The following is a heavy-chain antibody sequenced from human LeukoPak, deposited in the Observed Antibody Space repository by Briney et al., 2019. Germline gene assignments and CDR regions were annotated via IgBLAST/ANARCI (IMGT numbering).Heavy chain of an antibody. J-gene: IGHJ3*02. CDR1: GFTFNNYA. D-gene: IGHD1-26*01. Sequence: GGSLRLSCAASGFTFNNYAMSWVRQAPGKGLEWVSTISGSGGSTYYADSVKGRFTISIDNSKNTLYLQMNSLRAEDTAVYYCAKDWGSGSYQPDAFDIWGQGTMVTVSS. CDR2: ISGSGGST. V-gene: IGHV3-23*01. CDR3: AKDWGSGSYQPDAFDI.